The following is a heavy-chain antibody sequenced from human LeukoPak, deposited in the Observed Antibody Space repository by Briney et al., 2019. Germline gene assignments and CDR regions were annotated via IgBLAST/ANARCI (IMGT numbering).Heavy chain of an antibody. Sequence: ASVKVSCKASGYTFTSYAMNWVRQAPGQGLEWMGWINTNTGNPTYAQGFTGRFVFSLDTSVSTAYLQISSLKAEDTAVYYCARDLPEGSSWYVWTFDIWGQGTMVTVSS. V-gene: IGHV7-4-1*02. CDR2: INTNTGNP. D-gene: IGHD6-13*01. J-gene: IGHJ3*02. CDR3: ARDLPEGSSWYVWTFDI. CDR1: GYTFTSYA.